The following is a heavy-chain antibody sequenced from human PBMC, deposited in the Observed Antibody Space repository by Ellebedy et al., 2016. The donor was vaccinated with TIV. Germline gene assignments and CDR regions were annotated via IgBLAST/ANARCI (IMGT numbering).Heavy chain of an antibody. CDR2: IYPGDSDT. Sequence: GGSLRLSXKGSGYSSTSYWIGWVRQIPGKGLEWMGIIYPGDSDTRYSPSFQGQVTISADKSISTAYLQWSSLKASDTAMYYCARREGDILTGYYETAFDIWGQGTMVTVSS. CDR1: GYSSTSYW. J-gene: IGHJ3*02. V-gene: IGHV5-51*01. D-gene: IGHD3-9*01. CDR3: ARREGDILTGYYETAFDI.